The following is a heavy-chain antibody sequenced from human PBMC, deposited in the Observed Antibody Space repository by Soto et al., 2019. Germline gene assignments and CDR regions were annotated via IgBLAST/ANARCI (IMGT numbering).Heavy chain of an antibody. V-gene: IGHV4-34*01. J-gene: IGHJ4*02. D-gene: IGHD3-22*01. CDR3: ARTITYYYDSSGYGFDY. Sequence: SETLSLTCAVYGGSFSGYYWSCIRQPAWKGLEWIGEINHSVSTNYNPSLKSRVTISVDTSKNQFSLKLSSVTAADTAVYYCARTITYYYDSSGYGFDYWGQGTLVTVSS. CDR2: INHSVST. CDR1: GGSFSGYY.